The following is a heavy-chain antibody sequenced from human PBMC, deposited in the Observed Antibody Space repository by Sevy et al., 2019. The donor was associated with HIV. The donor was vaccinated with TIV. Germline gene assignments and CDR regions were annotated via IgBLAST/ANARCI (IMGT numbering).Heavy chain of an antibody. J-gene: IGHJ4*02. V-gene: IGHV3-13*01. D-gene: IGHD3-22*01. CDR3: ARARYYDSSGYYTYYFDY. CDR2: IGTAGDT. CDR1: GFTFSSYD. Sequence: GGSLRFSCAASGFTFSSYDMHWVRQATGKGLEWVSAIGTAGDTYYPGSVKGRFTISRENAKNSLYLQMNSLRAGDTAVYYCARARYYDSSGYYTYYFDYWGQGTLVTVSS.